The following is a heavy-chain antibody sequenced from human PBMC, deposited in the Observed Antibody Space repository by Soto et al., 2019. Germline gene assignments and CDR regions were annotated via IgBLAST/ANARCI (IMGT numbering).Heavy chain of an antibody. V-gene: IGHV4-4*02. D-gene: IGHD1-26*01. CDR1: GGPSRRINW. Sequence: SETPSLTSAVSGGPSRRINWWPWVRQPPGKGLEWIGEIYHSGSTNYNPSLKSRVTISVDKSKNQFSLKLSSVTAADTAVYYCARISGSYYYGMDVWGQGTTVT. CDR2: IYHSGST. J-gene: IGHJ6*02. CDR3: ARISGSYYYGMDV.